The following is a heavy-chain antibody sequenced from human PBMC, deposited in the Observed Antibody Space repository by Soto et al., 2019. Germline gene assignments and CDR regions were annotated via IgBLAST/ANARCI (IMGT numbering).Heavy chain of an antibody. CDR2: IYHSGST. D-gene: IGHD2-2*01. V-gene: IGHV4-4*02. CDR3: ASSSSPDYYYYYMDV. CDR1: SGSISSSNW. J-gene: IGHJ6*03. Sequence: QVQLQESGPGLVKPSGTLSLTCAVSSGSISSSNWWSWVRQPPGKGLEWIGEIYHSGSTNYNPSHKSRVTISVDKSKNQFSLKLSSVTAADTAVYYCASSSSPDYYYYYMDVWGKGTTVTVSS.